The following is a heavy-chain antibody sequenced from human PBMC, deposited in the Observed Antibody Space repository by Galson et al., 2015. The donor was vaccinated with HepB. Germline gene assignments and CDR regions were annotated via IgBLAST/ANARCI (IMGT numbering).Heavy chain of an antibody. J-gene: IGHJ3*02. CDR3: ANFVGGGRAYCGGDCDAFDI. D-gene: IGHD2-21*01. CDR2: ISGSGGST. CDR1: GFTFSSYA. Sequence: SLRLSCAASGFTFSSYAMSWVRQAPGKGLEWVSAISGSGGSTYYADSVKGRFTISRDNSKNTRYLQMNSLRAEDTAVYYCANFVGGGRAYCGGDCDAFDIWGQGTMVTVSS. V-gene: IGHV3-23*01.